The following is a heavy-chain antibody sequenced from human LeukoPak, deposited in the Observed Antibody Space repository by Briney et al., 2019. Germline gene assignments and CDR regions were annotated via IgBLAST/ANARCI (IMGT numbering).Heavy chain of an antibody. D-gene: IGHD2/OR15-2a*01. J-gene: IGHJ6*04. Sequence: SETLSLTCTVSGASINKDYWAWIRQPAGKGLEWMGRIHPSGITHQNPSLRGRVTMSIDASKNQFSLNLSSVTAADTAVYYCVRDEYRDVWGKGTTVTVSS. V-gene: IGHV4-4*07. CDR2: IHPSGIT. CDR3: VRDEYRDV. CDR1: GASINKDY.